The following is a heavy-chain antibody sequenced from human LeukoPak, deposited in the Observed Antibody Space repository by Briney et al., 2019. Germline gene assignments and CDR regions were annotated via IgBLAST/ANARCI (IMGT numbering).Heavy chain of an antibody. D-gene: IGHD3-10*01. J-gene: IGHJ4*02. CDR3: AREVGTMVRGGFDY. Sequence: SETLSLTCTVSGGSISSYYWSWIRQPPGKGLEWIGRIYTSGSTNHNPSLKSRVIMSLDTSKSQFSLKLSSVTAADTAVYYCAREVGTMVRGGFDYWGQGTLVTVSS. V-gene: IGHV4-4*07. CDR2: IYTSGST. CDR1: GGSISSYY.